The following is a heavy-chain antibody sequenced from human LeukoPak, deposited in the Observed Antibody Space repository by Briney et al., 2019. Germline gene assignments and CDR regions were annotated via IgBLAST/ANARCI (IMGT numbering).Heavy chain of an antibody. CDR2: IYSGGTT. J-gene: IGHJ4*02. V-gene: IGHV3-66*01. D-gene: IGHD1-26*01. CDR1: GFTVSSNY. Sequence: PGGSLRLSCAASGFTVSSNYMSWVRQAPGKGLEWVSVIYSGGTTYYADSVKGRFTISRDNSKNTLHLQMNSLRAEDTAVYYCARGRSRGSYFDYWGQGTLVTVSS. CDR3: ARGRSRGSYFDY.